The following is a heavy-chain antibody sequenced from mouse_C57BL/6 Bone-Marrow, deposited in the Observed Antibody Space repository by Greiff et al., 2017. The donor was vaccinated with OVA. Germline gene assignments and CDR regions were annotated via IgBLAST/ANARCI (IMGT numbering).Heavy chain of an antibody. CDR3: AREGDYDYDIDFFFAY. D-gene: IGHD2-4*01. Sequence: EVKVEESGGGLVKPGGSLKLSCAASGFTFSSYAMSWVRQTPEKRLEWVATISDGGSYTYYPDNVKGRFTISRDNAKNNLYLQMSHLKSEDTAMYYCAREGDYDYDIDFFFAYWGQGTLVTVSA. V-gene: IGHV5-4*01. CDR1: GFTFSSYA. CDR2: ISDGGSYT. J-gene: IGHJ3*01.